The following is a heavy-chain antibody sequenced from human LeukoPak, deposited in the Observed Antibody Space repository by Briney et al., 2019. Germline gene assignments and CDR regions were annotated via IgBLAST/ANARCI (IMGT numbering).Heavy chain of an antibody. CDR1: GYSFTSYW. Sequence: LGESLKISCKGSGYSFTSYWIGWVRQMPGKGLEWMRIIYPGDSDTRYSPSFQGQVTISADKSVSTAYLQWSSLKASDTAMYYCARGTLYYYDSSGYRADDAFDIWGQGTMVTVSS. D-gene: IGHD3-22*01. CDR2: IYPGDSDT. CDR3: ARGTLYYYDSSGYRADDAFDI. J-gene: IGHJ3*02. V-gene: IGHV5-51*01.